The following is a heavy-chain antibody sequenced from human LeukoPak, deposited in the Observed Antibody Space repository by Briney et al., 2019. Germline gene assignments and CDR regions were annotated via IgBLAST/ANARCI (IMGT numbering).Heavy chain of an antibody. J-gene: IGHJ4*02. Sequence: GGSLRLSCAASGFAFSSYAMRWVRQAPGKGLEWVAVISYDGSNKYYADSVKGRFTISRDNSKNTLYLQMNSLRAEDTAVYYCARDEGYSSSWYYDYWGQGTLVTVSS. CDR1: GFAFSSYA. CDR3: ARDEGYSSSWYYDY. V-gene: IGHV3-30-3*01. D-gene: IGHD6-13*01. CDR2: ISYDGSNK.